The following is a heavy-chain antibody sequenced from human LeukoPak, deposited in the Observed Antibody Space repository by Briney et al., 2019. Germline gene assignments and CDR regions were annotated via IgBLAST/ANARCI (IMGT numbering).Heavy chain of an antibody. CDR1: GYPFTHQW. J-gene: IGHJ4*02. CDR2: IYPRDSDT. Sequence: GASLQISSKASGYPFTHQWIGWVRQKSGSGLEWMGIIYPRDSDTRYSPSFQGHVSISADTSINTAYLEWSRLEASDTAIYYCARHSDVIGAIWGQGTLVTVSS. CDR3: ARHSDVIGAI. V-gene: IGHV5-51*01. D-gene: IGHD3-10*01.